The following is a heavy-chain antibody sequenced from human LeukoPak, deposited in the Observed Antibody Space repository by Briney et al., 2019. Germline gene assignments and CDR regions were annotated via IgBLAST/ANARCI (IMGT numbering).Heavy chain of an antibody. CDR2: ISSSSSYI. J-gene: IGHJ6*03. CDR1: GFTFSSYS. D-gene: IGHD3-22*01. CDR3: ARDGGGYYGLYYYYMDV. V-gene: IGHV3-21*01. Sequence: GGSLRLSCAASGFTFSSYSMNWVRQAPGKGLEWVSSISSSSSYIYYADSVKGRFTISRDNAKNLLYLQMNSLRAEDTAVYYCARDGGGYYGLYYYYMDVWGKGTTVTVSS.